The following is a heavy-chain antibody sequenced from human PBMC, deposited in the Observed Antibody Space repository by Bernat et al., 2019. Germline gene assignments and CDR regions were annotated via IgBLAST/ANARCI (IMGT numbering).Heavy chain of an antibody. D-gene: IGHD6-19*01. CDR1: GFTLSDAW. CDR2: SKGRTGGGTP. V-gene: IGHV3-15*01. Sequence: EVQLVESGGGVVKPGGSLRLSCAGSGFTLSDAWMSWVRQAPGKGLEWVGRSKGRTGGGTPDYAAPAKCRFTVERDASMNTMYLHMDSLTTEDTAVYYCTWLGRDFDYWGQGTQVTVSS. CDR3: TWLGRDFDY. J-gene: IGHJ4*02.